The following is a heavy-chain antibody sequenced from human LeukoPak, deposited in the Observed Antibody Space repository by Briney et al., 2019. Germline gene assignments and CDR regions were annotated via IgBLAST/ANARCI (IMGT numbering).Heavy chain of an antibody. D-gene: IGHD2-21*02. J-gene: IGHJ4*02. CDR3: AKEEVTGPHPGY. V-gene: IGHV3-30*18. CDR1: GFTFSSYG. Sequence: GRSLRLSCAASGFTFSSYGMHWVRQAPGKGLEWVAVISYDGSNKYYADSLKGRFTISRDNSKNTLYLQMNSLRAEDTAVYYCAKEEVTGPHPGYWGQGTLVTVSS. CDR2: ISYDGSNK.